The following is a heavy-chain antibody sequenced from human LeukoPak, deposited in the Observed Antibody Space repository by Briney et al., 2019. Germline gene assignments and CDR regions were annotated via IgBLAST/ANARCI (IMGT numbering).Heavy chain of an antibody. J-gene: IGHJ3*02. CDR1: GGSISSYY. V-gene: IGHV4-59*01. CDR2: IYYSGST. D-gene: IGHD4-11*01. Sequence: SETLSFTCTVSGGSISSYYWSWIRQPPGKGLEWIGYIYYSGSTNYNPSLKSRVTISVDTSKNQFSLKLSSVTAADTAVYYCARTESTTIAFDIWGQGTMVTVSS. CDR3: ARTESTTIAFDI.